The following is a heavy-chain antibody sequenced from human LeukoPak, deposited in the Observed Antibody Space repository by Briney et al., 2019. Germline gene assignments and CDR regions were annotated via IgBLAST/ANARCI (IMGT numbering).Heavy chain of an antibody. D-gene: IGHD3-3*01. CDR3: ARVPGGLEWSDFDY. J-gene: IGHJ4*02. Sequence: SETLSLTCAVYGGSFSGYYWSWIRQPPGKGLEWIGEINHSGSTNYNPSLKSRVTISVDTSKNQFSLKLSSVTAADTAVYYCARVPGGLEWSDFDYWGQGALVTVSS. V-gene: IGHV4-34*01. CDR1: GGSFSGYY. CDR2: INHSGST.